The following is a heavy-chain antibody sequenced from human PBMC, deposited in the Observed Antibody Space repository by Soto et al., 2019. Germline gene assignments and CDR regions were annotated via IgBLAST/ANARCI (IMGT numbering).Heavy chain of an antibody. J-gene: IGHJ3*02. CDR3: AIAFYCDRYSFDI. D-gene: IGHD3-10*02. CDR2: INTDESTT. V-gene: IGHV3-74*01. CDR1: GFTFSSYW. Sequence: EVQLVESGGGLVQPGGSLRLSCAASGFTFSSYWMHWVRQAPGKGLVWVSRINTDESTTTYADSVKGRFTISRDNAKNTLYLQMNSVRAEDTAVYYCAIAFYCDRYSFDIWGQGTMVTVSS.